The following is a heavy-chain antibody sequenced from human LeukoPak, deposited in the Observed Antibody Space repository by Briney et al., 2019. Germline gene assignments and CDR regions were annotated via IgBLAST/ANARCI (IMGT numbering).Heavy chain of an antibody. J-gene: IGHJ6*02. V-gene: IGHV1-69*01. CDR2: IIPIFGTA. D-gene: IGHD2-21*02. Sequence: GGSLRLSCAASGLTFSSYAISWVRQAPGQGLEWMGGIIPIFGTANYAQKFQGRVTITADESTSTAYMELSSLRSEDTAVYYCAREDCGGDCYSYYYYYGMDVWGQGTTVTVSS. CDR1: GLTFSSYA. CDR3: AREDCGGDCYSYYYYYGMDV.